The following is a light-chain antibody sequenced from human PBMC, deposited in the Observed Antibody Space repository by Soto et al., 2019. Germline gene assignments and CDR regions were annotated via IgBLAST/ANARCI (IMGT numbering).Light chain of an antibody. Sequence: PSTITTFVREIVPLTCRASQPFNGWLAWYQQKPGQAPKLLIYKASTLKSGVPSRFSGSGSGTELTFTIRCLHSDQIAAYDCEPRYSYSGAFGLGTMVDI. CDR2: KAS. V-gene: IGKV1-5*03. CDR1: QPFNGW. CDR3: EPRYSYSGA. J-gene: IGKJ1*01.